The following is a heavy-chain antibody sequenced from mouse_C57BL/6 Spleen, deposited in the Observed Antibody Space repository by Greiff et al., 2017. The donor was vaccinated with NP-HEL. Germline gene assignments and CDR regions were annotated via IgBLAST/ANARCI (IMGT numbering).Heavy chain of an antibody. D-gene: IGHD1-1*01. V-gene: IGHV14-2*01. CDR1: GFNIKDYY. J-gene: IGHJ1*03. CDR3: ARLITTVVATRLYWYFDV. CDR2: IDPEDGET. Sequence: VQLQQSGAELVKPGASVKLSCTASGFNIKDYYMHWVKQRTEQGLEWIGRIDPEDGETKYAPKFQGKATITADTSSNTAYLQLSSLTSEDTAVYYCARLITTVVATRLYWYFDVWGTGTTVTVSS.